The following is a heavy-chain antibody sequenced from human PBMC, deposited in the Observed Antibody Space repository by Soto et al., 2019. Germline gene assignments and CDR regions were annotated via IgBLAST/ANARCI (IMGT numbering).Heavy chain of an antibody. V-gene: IGHV3-72*01. CDR3: ARAGYDYDWTSFDS. CDR2: SRNRAQSYTT. J-gene: IGHJ4*02. CDR1: GFTFSDYY. Sequence: EVALVESGGGLVQPGGSLRLSCVASGFTFSDYYMDWVRQAPGKGLEWVARSRNRAQSYTTVYAASVKGRFTVSRDDSKNLFYLQMNSLKTEDTAMYFCARAGYDYDWTSFDSWGQGTLLTVSS. D-gene: IGHD3-22*01.